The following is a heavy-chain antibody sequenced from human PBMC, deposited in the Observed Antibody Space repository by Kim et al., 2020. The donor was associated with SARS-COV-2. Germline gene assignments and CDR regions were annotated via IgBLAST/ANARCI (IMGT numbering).Heavy chain of an antibody. CDR2: IYYSGST. D-gene: IGHD3-22*01. V-gene: IGHV4-59*01. Sequence: ETLSLTCTVSGGSISSYYWSWIRQPPGKGLEWLGYIYYSGSTSYNPSLKSRVTISLDTSGNQFSLKLSSVTAADTAVYYCAREGYYDSSGYYHHDAFDIWGQGTVVTVSS. CDR1: GGSISSYY. J-gene: IGHJ3*02. CDR3: AREGYYDSSGYYHHDAFDI.